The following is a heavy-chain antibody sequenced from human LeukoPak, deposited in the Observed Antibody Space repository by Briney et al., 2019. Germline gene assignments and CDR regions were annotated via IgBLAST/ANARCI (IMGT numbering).Heavy chain of an antibody. J-gene: IGHJ4*02. CDR1: GYTFTSYG. D-gene: IGHD3-3*01. CDR2: ISAYNGNT. V-gene: IGHV1-18*01. CDR3: ARDDSDGVADDY. Sequence: ASVKVSCKASGYTFTSYGISWVRQAPGQGLEWMGWISAYNGNTNYAQKLQGRVTMTTDTSTSTAYMELRSLRSDDTVVYYCARDDSDGVADDYWGQGTLVTVSS.